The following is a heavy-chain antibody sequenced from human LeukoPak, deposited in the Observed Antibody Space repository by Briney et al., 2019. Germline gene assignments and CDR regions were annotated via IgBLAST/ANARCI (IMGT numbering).Heavy chain of an antibody. Sequence: PSETLSLTCTVSGGSISSYYWSWIRQPPGKGLEWIGYIYYSGSTNYNPSLKSRVTMLLDKSKNQFSLRLNSVTAADTAVYFCARLRLSGGSFSVGWFDPWGQGIQVTVSS. V-gene: IGHV4-59*12. J-gene: IGHJ5*02. CDR3: ARLRLSGGSFSVGWFDP. CDR2: IYYSGST. D-gene: IGHD1-26*01. CDR1: GGSISSYY.